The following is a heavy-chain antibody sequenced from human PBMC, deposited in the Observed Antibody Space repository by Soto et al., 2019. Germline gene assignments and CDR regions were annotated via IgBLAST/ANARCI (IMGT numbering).Heavy chain of an antibody. D-gene: IGHD6-6*01. Sequence: PGGSLRLSCAASGFTVSNNYMSWVRQAPGKGLEWVSIIYSGGSTYYADSVQGRFTISRDNSKNTLYLQMNSLRAEDTAVYYCAKAGGHSSSPWYNLFDPWGQGTLVTVSS. J-gene: IGHJ5*02. V-gene: IGHV3-53*01. CDR3: AKAGGHSSSPWYNLFDP. CDR1: GFTVSNNY. CDR2: IYSGGST.